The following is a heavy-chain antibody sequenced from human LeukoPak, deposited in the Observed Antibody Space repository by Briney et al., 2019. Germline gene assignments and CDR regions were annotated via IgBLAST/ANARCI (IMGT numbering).Heavy chain of an antibody. CDR3: GRAGPVTKDHFMDV. CDR1: GFTFSSYS. V-gene: IGHV3-21*01. CDR2: ISSSSSYI. Sequence: GGSLRLSCAASGFTFSSYSMNWVRQAPGKGLEWVSSISSSSSYIYYADSVKGRFTISRDNAKYSLYLHMNSLRAEDTAVYYCGRAGPVTKDHFMDVWGKGTTVTVSS. J-gene: IGHJ6*03. D-gene: IGHD2-2*01.